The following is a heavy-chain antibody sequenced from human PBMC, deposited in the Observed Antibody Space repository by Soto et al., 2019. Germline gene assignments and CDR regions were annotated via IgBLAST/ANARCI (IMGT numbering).Heavy chain of an antibody. CDR1: GFTFSSYW. D-gene: IGHD3-3*01. J-gene: IGHJ4*02. V-gene: IGHV3-74*01. Sequence: EVQVVESGGGLVQPGGSLRLSCAASGFTFSSYWMHWVRQAPGKGLEWVSRIKYDGRSPTYADSVKGRFTIFRDNAKNTLYLQMNSLRAEDTAVYYCAREREWRRDYWGQGTLVTVSS. CDR3: AREREWRRDY. CDR2: IKYDGRSP.